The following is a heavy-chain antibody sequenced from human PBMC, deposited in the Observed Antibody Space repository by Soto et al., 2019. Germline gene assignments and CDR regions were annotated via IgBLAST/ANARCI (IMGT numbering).Heavy chain of an antibody. CDR3: ARDRRARDCSSTNCYYYYYYGMDV. CDR1: GGSISSGGYY. V-gene: IGHV4-31*03. D-gene: IGHD2-2*01. CDR2: IYYSGST. Sequence: QVQLQESGPGLVKPSQTLSLTCTVSGGSISSGGYYWSWIRQHPGKGLEWIGYIYYSGSTYYNPSLKSRVTISVDTSKNQFSLKLSSVTAADTAVYYCARDRRARDCSSTNCYYYYYYGMDVWGQGTTVTVSS. J-gene: IGHJ6*02.